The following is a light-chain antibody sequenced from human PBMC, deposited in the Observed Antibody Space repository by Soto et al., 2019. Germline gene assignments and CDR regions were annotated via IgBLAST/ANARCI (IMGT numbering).Light chain of an antibody. CDR3: CSYAGSNWV. Sequence: QSALTQPASVSGSPGQSITISCTGTSSDVGSYNLVSWYQQHPGKAPKLMIYAVSKRSSGVSNRFSGSKSGNTASLTISGLQAEDEADYYCCSYAGSNWVFGGGTQLTVL. J-gene: IGLJ3*02. V-gene: IGLV2-23*02. CDR2: AVS. CDR1: SSDVGSYNL.